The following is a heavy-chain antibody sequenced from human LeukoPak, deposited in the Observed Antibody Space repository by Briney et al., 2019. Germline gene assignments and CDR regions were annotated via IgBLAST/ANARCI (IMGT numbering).Heavy chain of an antibody. V-gene: IGHV3-9*01. CDR1: GFTFDDYA. CDR3: AKDSSGYYNYFDY. D-gene: IGHD3-22*01. J-gene: IGHJ4*02. CDR2: ISWNSGSI. Sequence: SLKISCAASGFTFDDYAMHWVRQAPGKGLEWVSGISWNSGSIGYADSVKGRFTISRDNAKNSLYLQMNSLRAEDTALYYCAKDSSGYYNYFDYWGQGTLVTVSS.